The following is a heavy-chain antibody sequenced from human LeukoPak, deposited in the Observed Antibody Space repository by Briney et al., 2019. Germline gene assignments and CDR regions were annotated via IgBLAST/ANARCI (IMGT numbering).Heavy chain of an antibody. CDR2: IPTSDGNT. Sequence: GVSLRLSCAASGFTFGSYTMSWVRQAPGKGLEWVSTIPTSDGNTYYADSVKGRFTVSRDNSKNTQFLQMNSLRAEDTAEYYCAKDGGLWVSAHWGDSWGRGTLVTVSS. D-gene: IGHD7-27*01. CDR1: GFTFGSYT. V-gene: IGHV3-23*01. CDR3: AKDGGLWVSAHWGDS. J-gene: IGHJ4*02.